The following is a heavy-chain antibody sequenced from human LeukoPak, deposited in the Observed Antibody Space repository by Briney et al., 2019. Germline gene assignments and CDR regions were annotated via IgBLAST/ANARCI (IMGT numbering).Heavy chain of an antibody. CDR2: IYYSGST. J-gene: IGHJ4*02. CDR1: GGSISSYY. CDR3: ARHQGGRFDCSGGSCPVDY. Sequence: SETLSLTCTVSGGSISSYYWSWIRQPPGKGLEWIGYIYYSGSTNYNPSLKSRVTISVDTSKNQFSLKLSSVTAADTAVYYCARHQGGRFDCSGGSCPVDYWGQGTLVTVSS. V-gene: IGHV4-59*08. D-gene: IGHD2-15*01.